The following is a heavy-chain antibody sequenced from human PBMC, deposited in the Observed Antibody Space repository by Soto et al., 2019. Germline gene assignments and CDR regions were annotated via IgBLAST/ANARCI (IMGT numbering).Heavy chain of an antibody. D-gene: IGHD2-15*01. CDR2: ISGSAAST. CDR1: GFTFSNYA. CDR3: AKWTGRYCSGGRCYLDDTFDC. V-gene: IGHV3-23*01. J-gene: IGHJ4*02. Sequence: EVHLLESGGDLVQPGGSLRLSCAASGFTFSNYAMSWVRQAPGKGLDWVSGISGSAASTFYADSVKGRFTISRDNSKNTLHLQKNRLRAEDTAVYYCAKWTGRYCSGGRCYLDDTFDCRGQGTLVTVS.